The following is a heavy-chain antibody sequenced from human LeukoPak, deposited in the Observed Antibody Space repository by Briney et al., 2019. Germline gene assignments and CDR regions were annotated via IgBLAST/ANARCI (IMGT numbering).Heavy chain of an antibody. V-gene: IGHV7-4-1*02. Sequence: ASVKVSCKASGYTFTSYAMNWVRQAPGQGLEWMGWINTNTGNPTYAQGFTGRFVFSLDTSVSTACLQISSLKAEDTAVYYCARSLYGSGSYNWFDPWGQGTLVTVSS. D-gene: IGHD3-10*01. CDR1: GYTFTSYA. CDR3: ARSLYGSGSYNWFDP. J-gene: IGHJ5*02. CDR2: INTNTGNP.